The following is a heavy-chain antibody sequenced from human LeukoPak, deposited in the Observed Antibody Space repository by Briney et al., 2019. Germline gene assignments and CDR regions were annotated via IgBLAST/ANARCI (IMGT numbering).Heavy chain of an antibody. CDR2: INRDGSST. CDR3: AKAGPRGHTYYYYYYYMDV. V-gene: IGHV3-74*01. Sequence: GGSLRLSCAASGIIFSNYWMHWVRQAPGKGLVWVSRINRDGSSTSYADSVKGRFTISRDNSKNTLYLQMNSLRAEDTAVYYCAKAGPRGHTYYYYYYYMDVWGKGTTVTVSS. D-gene: IGHD2-21*01. CDR1: GIIFSNYW. J-gene: IGHJ6*03.